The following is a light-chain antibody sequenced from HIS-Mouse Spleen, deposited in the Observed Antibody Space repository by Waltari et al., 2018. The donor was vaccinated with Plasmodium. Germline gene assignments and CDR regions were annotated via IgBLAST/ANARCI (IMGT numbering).Light chain of an antibody. Sequence: SYELTQPPSVSVSPGQTASIPCSGDKLGYKYACWYQQKPGQSPVLVIYQDSKRPSGIPERFSGSNSGNTATLTISGTQAMDEADYYCQAWDSSTVVFGGGTELTVL. CDR3: QAWDSSTVV. V-gene: IGLV3-1*01. CDR2: QDS. CDR1: KLGYKY. J-gene: IGLJ2*01.